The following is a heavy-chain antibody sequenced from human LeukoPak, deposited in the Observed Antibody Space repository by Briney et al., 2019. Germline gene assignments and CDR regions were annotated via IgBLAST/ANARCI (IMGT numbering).Heavy chain of an antibody. J-gene: IGHJ3*02. V-gene: IGHV3-48*03. CDR3: ARVSPVALDAFDI. D-gene: IGHD2-2*01. CDR1: GFTYSSYE. CDR2: ISSSGRTI. Sequence: GGSLRLSCAASGFTYSSYEMNWVRQAPGKGLEWVSYISSSGRTIYYADPVKGRFTISRDNAKNSLYLQMNSLRAEDTAVYYCARVSPVALDAFDIWGQGTMVTVSS.